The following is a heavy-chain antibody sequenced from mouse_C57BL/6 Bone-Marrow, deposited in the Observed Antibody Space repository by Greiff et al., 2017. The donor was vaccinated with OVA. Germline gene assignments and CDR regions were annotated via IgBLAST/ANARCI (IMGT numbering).Heavy chain of an antibody. D-gene: IGHD2-3*01. V-gene: IGHV5S21*01. Sequence: EVKLEESGEGLVKPGGSLKLSCAASGFTFSSYAMSWVRQTPEKRLEWVAYISSGGDYIYYADTVKGRFTISRDNARNTLYLQMSSLKSEDTAMYYCTRRWGWLAYFDYWGQGTTLTVSS. CDR1: GFTFSSYA. J-gene: IGHJ2*01. CDR3: TRRWGWLAYFDY. CDR2: ISSGGDYI.